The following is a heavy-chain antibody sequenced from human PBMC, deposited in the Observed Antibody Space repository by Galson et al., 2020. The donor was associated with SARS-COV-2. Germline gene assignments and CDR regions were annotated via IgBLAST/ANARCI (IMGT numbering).Heavy chain of an antibody. J-gene: IGHJ4*02. CDR3: ARGARDSSGWYAYYFDY. V-gene: IGHV3-33*01. Sequence: GGSLRLSCAASGFTFSSYGMHWVRQAPGKGLEWVAVIWYDGSNKYYADSVKGRFTISRDNSKNTLYLQMNSLRAEDTAVYYCARGARDSSGWYAYYFDYWGQGTLVTVSS. CDR2: IWYDGSNK. CDR1: GFTFSSYG. D-gene: IGHD6-19*01.